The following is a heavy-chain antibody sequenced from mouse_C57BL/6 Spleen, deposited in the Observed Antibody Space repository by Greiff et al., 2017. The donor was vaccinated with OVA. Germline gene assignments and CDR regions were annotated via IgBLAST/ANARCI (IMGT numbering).Heavy chain of an antibody. CDR2: IYPGDGDT. J-gene: IGHJ3*01. D-gene: IGHD1-1*02. CDR1: GYAFSSSW. V-gene: IGHV1-82*01. CDR3: ARSGNYSAWFAY. Sequence: QVQLQQSGPELVKPGASVKISCKASGYAFSSSWMNWVKQRPGKGLEWIGRIYPGDGDTNYNGKFKGKATLTADKSYSTAYMQLSSLTSEDSAVYFCARSGNYSAWFAYWGQGTLVTVSA.